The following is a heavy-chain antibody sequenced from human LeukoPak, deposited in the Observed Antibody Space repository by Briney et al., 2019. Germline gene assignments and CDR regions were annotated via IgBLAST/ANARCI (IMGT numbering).Heavy chain of an antibody. CDR1: GDSISGYY. CDR2: ISSSSSYI. Sequence: ETLSLTCTVSGDSISGYYWSWIRQPPGKGLEWVSSISSSSSYIYYADSVKGRFTISRDNAKNSLYLQMNSLRAEDTAVYYCTRDPRRLDYWGQGTLVTVSS. CDR3: TRDPRRLDY. J-gene: IGHJ4*02. V-gene: IGHV3-21*04.